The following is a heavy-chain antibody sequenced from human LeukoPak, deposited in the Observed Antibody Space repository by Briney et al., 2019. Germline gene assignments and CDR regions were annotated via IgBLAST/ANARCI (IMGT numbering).Heavy chain of an antibody. CDR3: ARDQKNSNYYDSSGYYFDY. D-gene: IGHD3-22*01. Sequence: SETLSLTCTVSGGSISSYYWSWIRQPAGKGLEWIGRIYTSESTNYNPSLKSRVTMSVDTSKNQFSLKLSSVTAADTAVYYCARDQKNSNYYDSSGYYFDYWGQGTLVTVSS. J-gene: IGHJ4*02. V-gene: IGHV4-4*07. CDR2: IYTSEST. CDR1: GGSISSYY.